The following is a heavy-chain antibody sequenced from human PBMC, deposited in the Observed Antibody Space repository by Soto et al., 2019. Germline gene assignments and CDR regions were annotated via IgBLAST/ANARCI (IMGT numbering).Heavy chain of an antibody. D-gene: IGHD4-17*01. J-gene: IGHJ4*02. CDR1: GYTFTSYD. Sequence: QVPLVQSGAEVKEPGASVKVSCKASGYTFTSYDVNWVRQATGQGLEWMGWMNPNSGNTGYAQRFQGRVTMTRDTSLSTAYMELSSLKSEDTAVYYCATTVTDFDYWGQGTLVTVAS. CDR3: ATTVTDFDY. CDR2: MNPNSGNT. V-gene: IGHV1-8*01.